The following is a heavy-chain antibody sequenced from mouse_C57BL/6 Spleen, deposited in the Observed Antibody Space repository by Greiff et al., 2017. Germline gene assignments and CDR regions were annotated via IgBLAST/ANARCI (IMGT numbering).Heavy chain of an antibody. D-gene: IGHD1-1*01. V-gene: IGHV14-3*01. J-gene: IGHJ4*01. Sequence: VQLQQSVAELVRPGASVKLSCTASGFNIKNTYMHWVKQRPEQGLEWIGRIDPANGNTKYAPKFPGKATITEDTSSNTAYLQLSNLTCKDTAIYYCARYYSSVYAMDYWGQGTSVTVSS. CDR2: IDPANGNT. CDR1: GFNIKNTY. CDR3: ARYYSSVYAMDY.